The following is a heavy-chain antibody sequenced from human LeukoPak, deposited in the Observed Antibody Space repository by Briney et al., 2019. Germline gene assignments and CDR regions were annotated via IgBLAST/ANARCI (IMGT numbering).Heavy chain of an antibody. Sequence: SETLSLTCAVYGGSFSGYYWSWIRQPPGKGLEWIGEINHSGSTNYNPSLKSRVTMFVDTSKNQFSLKLSSVTAADTAVYYCARRGGYYGSGRTYWFDPWGLGTLVTVSS. V-gene: IGHV4-34*01. CDR1: GGSFSGYY. D-gene: IGHD3-10*01. CDR2: INHSGST. J-gene: IGHJ5*02. CDR3: ARRGGYYGSGRTYWFDP.